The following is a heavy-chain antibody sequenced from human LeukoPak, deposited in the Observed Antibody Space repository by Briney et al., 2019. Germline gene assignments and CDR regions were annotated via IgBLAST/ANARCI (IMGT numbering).Heavy chain of an antibody. Sequence: PGGSLRLSCSASGFTFSSYWMSWVRRAPGKGLEWMANIKQDGSVQNYVDSVKGRFTISRDNAKDSLFLQLNNLRAEDTAVYFCARDGIMTYAFDIWGQGTKVTVSP. CDR1: GFTFSSYW. J-gene: IGHJ3*02. CDR2: IKQDGSVQ. D-gene: IGHD1-1*01. CDR3: ARDGIMTYAFDI. V-gene: IGHV3-7*01.